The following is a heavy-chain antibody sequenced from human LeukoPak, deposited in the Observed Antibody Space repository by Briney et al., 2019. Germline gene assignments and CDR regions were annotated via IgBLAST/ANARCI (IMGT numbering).Heavy chain of an antibody. CDR3: ARCYYDSSGYYYFDY. CDR2: IYYSGST. Sequence: SETLSLTCTVSGGSISSYYWSWIRQPPGKGLEWIGYIYYSGSTNYNPSLKSRVTISVDTSKNQFSLKLSSVTAADTAVYYCARCYYDSSGYYYFDYWGQGTLVTVSS. V-gene: IGHV4-59*12. CDR1: GGSISSYY. J-gene: IGHJ4*02. D-gene: IGHD3-22*01.